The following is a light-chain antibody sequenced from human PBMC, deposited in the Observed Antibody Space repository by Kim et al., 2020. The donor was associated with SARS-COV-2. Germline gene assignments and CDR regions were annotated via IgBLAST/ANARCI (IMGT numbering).Light chain of an antibody. CDR2: ASS. CDR3: QHNNGSPWT. Sequence: APVGDGVTTCCPAKRTINSFLAWYQHPPGKPPNLLIYASSSLEGGVPSRFSGSGSANEFTPTISSLQHDDFATYYRQHNNGSPWTFGQGTQVEIK. V-gene: IGKV1-5*03. J-gene: IGKJ1*01. CDR1: RTINSF.